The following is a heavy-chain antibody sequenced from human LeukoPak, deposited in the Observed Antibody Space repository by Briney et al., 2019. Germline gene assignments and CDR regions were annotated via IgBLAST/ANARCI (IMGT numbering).Heavy chain of an antibody. J-gene: IGHJ6*03. V-gene: IGHV3-74*01. D-gene: IGHD5-12*01. CDR3: ARDGSPPPQNYYYYYMDV. CDR1: GFTFSSYW. CDR2: INSDGSST. Sequence: GGSLRLSCAASGFTFSSYWMHWVRQAPGKGLVWVSRINSDGSSTSYADSVKGRFTISRDNAKNTLYLQMNSLRAEDTAVYYCARDGSPPPQNYYYYYMDVWGKGTTVTVSS.